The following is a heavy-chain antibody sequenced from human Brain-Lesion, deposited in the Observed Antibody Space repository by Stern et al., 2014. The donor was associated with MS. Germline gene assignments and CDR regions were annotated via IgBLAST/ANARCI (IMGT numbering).Heavy chain of an antibody. D-gene: IGHD5-12*01. V-gene: IGHV2-70*01. J-gene: IGHJ4*02. Sequence: QITLKESGPALVKPTQSLTLTCTFSGFSLSTPGVGVTWIRQPPGKALEWLALVDWDDEKYYSTSLKTRLSIFKDTSKNQVVLTMTNMDAVDTATYYCARMRYSGDYFIDYWGQGTLVTVSS. CDR2: VDWDDEK. CDR1: GFSLSTPGVG. CDR3: ARMRYSGDYFIDY.